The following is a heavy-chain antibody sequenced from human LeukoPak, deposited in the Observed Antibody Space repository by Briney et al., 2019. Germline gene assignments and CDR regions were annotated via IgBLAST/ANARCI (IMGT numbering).Heavy chain of an antibody. D-gene: IGHD3-22*01. J-gene: IGHJ3*02. CDR2: IYSGGST. CDR1: GFTVSSNY. Sequence: PGGSLRLSCAASGFTVSSNYMSWVRQAPGKGLEWVSVIYSGGSTYYADSVKGRFTISRDNSKNTLYLQMNSLRAEDTAVYYCASGITMIAGAFDIWGQGTMVTVSS. CDR3: ASGITMIAGAFDI. V-gene: IGHV3-53*01.